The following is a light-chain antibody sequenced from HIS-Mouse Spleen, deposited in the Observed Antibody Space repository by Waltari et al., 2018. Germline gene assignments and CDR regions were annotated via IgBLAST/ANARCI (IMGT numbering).Light chain of an antibody. CDR2: GAS. Sequence: EIVMTQSPATLSVSPGERATLACRASQSVSSNLAWYQQKPGHAPRLLIYGASTRATGIPARLSGSGSGTEFTLTISSLQSEDFAVYYCQQYNNWPLFGGGTKVEIK. J-gene: IGKJ4*01. CDR3: QQYNNWPL. CDR1: QSVSSN. V-gene: IGKV3-15*01.